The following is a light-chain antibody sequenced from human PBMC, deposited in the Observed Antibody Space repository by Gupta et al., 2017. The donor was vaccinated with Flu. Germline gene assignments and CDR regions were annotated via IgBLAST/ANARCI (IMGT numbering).Light chain of an antibody. CDR2: DNN. J-gene: IGLJ5*01. CDR1: SSNIGNNY. Sequence: QSVLTQPPSVSAAPGQKVTISCSGSSSNIGNNYVSWYQQLPGTAPKLLIYDNNKRPSGIPDRFSGSKSGTSATLGITGLQTGDEADYYCGTWDSSLSAGRYTFGQGTKL. CDR3: GTWDSSLSAGRYT. V-gene: IGLV1-51*01.